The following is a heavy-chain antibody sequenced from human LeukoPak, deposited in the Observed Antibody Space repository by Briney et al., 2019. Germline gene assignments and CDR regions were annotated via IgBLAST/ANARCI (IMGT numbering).Heavy chain of an antibody. V-gene: IGHV5-51*01. Sequence: GESLKISCKVSGYSFADYWIGWVRQMPGKGLEWMGIIYPGDSDTRYSQSFQGQVSFSADKSISTAYLQWSGLKASDTAMYYCARLRGYDTYYYYYYGMDVWGQGTTVTVSS. CDR1: GYSFADYW. J-gene: IGHJ6*02. CDR3: ARLRGYDTYYYYYYGMDV. CDR2: IYPGDSDT. D-gene: IGHD5-18*01.